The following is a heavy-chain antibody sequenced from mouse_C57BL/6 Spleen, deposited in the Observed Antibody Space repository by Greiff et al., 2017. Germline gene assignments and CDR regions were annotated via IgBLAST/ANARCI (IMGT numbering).Heavy chain of an antibody. D-gene: IGHD1-1*01. Sequence: EVKLQQSGPELVKPGASVKIPCKASGYTFTDYNMDWVKQSHGKSLEWIGDINPNNGGTIYNQKFKGKATLTVDKSSSTAYMELRSLTSEDTAVYYCARPQYYYGSSQGYFDVWGTGTTVTVSS. CDR3: ARPQYYYGSSQGYFDV. CDR2: INPNNGGT. V-gene: IGHV1-18*01. J-gene: IGHJ1*03. CDR1: GYTFTDYN.